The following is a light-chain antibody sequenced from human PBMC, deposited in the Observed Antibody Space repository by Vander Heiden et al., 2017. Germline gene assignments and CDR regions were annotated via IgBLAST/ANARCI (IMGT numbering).Light chain of an antibody. CDR2: DAS. J-gene: IGKJ3*01. CDR1: QSVSSY. Sequence: EIVLTQSPATLSLSPGERATLSCRASQSVSSYLAWYQQKPGQAPRLLIYDASNRATGIPARFSGSGSGTDFTLTISSLEPEDFAVYYCQQRSTGGTFGRGTKVDIK. CDR3: QQRSTGGT. V-gene: IGKV3-11*01.